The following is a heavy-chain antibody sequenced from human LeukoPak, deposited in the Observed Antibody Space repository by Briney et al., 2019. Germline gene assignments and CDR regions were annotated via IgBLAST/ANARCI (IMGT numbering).Heavy chain of an antibody. D-gene: IGHD6-13*01. J-gene: IGHJ4*02. CDR2: ISYDGSNK. Sequence: PGGSLRLSCAASGFTFSAYAMHWVRQAPGKGLEWVAVISYDGSNKYYADSVKGRFTISRDNSKNTVYLQMNSLRAEDTAVHYCAREVAAAGTAFDYWGQGTLVTVSS. CDR3: AREVAAAGTAFDY. V-gene: IGHV3-30-3*01. CDR1: GFTFSAYA.